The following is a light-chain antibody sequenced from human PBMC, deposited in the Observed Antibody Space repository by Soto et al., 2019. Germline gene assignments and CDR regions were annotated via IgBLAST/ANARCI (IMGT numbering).Light chain of an antibody. J-gene: IGKJ1*01. V-gene: IGKV1-12*01. CDR1: EGVAAW. CDR3: QQTNTFPPT. Sequence: DVQMTQSPSSVPASVGDRITITCRASEGVAAWLAWYQQKPGRAPNLLISAASTLQSGVPPRFSGSGSGTEFTLTITSLQPEDFATYYCQQTNTFPPTFGQGTKVDIK. CDR2: AAS.